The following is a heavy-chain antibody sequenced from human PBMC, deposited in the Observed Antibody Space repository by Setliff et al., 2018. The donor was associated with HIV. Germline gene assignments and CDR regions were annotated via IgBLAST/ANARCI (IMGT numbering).Heavy chain of an antibody. J-gene: IGHJ4*02. CDR2: LSNRGTT. CDR3: ARDAGGSVGNYYFDY. Sequence: KSSETLSLTCSVSGDSISSHYWSWIRQPPGKGLEWIGYLSNRGTTDYNPSLRNRVTISGDTSKNHFSLRLTSVTAADTAVYYCARDAGGSVGNYYFDYWGQGTLVTVSS. D-gene: IGHD2-15*01. V-gene: IGHV4-59*11. CDR1: GDSISSHY.